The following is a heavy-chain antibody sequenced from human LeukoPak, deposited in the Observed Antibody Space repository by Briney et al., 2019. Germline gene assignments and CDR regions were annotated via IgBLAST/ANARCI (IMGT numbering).Heavy chain of an antibody. CDR3: AKDSGAYCSGGSCYRGYFHN. CDR2: ITGSGGTT. CDR1: GFTFNSYA. D-gene: IGHD2-15*01. V-gene: IGHV3-23*01. Sequence: PGGSLRLSCAASGFTFNSYAMSWVRQAPGKGREWVSAITGSGGTTYYADSVKGRFTMSRDNSKNTLYLLMNSLRAEDTAVYHCAKDSGAYCSGGSCYRGYFHNWGQGTLVTVSS. J-gene: IGHJ4*02.